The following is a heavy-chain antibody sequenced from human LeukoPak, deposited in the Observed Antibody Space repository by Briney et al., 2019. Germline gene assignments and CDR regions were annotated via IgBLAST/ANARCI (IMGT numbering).Heavy chain of an antibody. D-gene: IGHD2-15*01. J-gene: IGHJ6*02. V-gene: IGHV3-64*01. CDR3: ARDLGYCSGGSCYSSYYYYGMDV. Sequence: PGGSLRLSCAASGFTFSSYAMHWVRQAPGKGPEYVSPISSNGGSTYYANSVKGRFTISRDNSKNTLYLQMGSLRAEDMAVYYCARDLGYCSGGSCYSSYYYYGMDVWGQGTTVTVSS. CDR1: GFTFSSYA. CDR2: ISSNGGST.